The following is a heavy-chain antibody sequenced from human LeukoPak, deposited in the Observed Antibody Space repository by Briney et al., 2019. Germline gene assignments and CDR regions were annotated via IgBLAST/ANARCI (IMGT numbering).Heavy chain of an antibody. D-gene: IGHD2-2*01. J-gene: IGHJ4*02. CDR3: ARKYTTSYYSVDY. V-gene: IGHV3-30*04. CDR2: ISHDGSQE. CDR1: GFTFNKYD. Sequence: GGSLRLSCTASGFTFNKYDMHWVRQAPGKGREWVTFISHDGSQEHYADSVKGRFTISRDNSKQTVYLQMNSLKSEDTALYYCARKYTTSYYSVDYWGQGSLVTVSS.